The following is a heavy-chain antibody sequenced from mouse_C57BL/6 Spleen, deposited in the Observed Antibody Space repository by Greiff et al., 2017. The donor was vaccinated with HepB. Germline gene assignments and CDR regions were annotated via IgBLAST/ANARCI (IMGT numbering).Heavy chain of an antibody. J-gene: IGHJ4*01. Sequence: VQLVESGPGLVQPSQSLSITCTVSGFSLTSYGVHWVRQSPGKGLEWLGVIWRGGSTDYNAAFMSRLSITKDNSKSQVFFKMNSLQADDTAIYYCAKNWDDYYYAMDYWGQGTSVTVSS. CDR2: IWRGGST. D-gene: IGHD4-1*01. CDR3: AKNWDDYYYAMDY. CDR1: GFSLTSYG. V-gene: IGHV2-5*01.